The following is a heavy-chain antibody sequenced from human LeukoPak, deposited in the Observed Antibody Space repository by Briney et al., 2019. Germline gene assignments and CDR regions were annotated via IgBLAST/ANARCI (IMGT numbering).Heavy chain of an antibody. CDR3: ARKLYYYDSGEYGWFDP. Sequence: GGSLRLSCAASGFTFSDYYMSWIRQAPGKGLEWVANIKQDGSEKYYVDSVKGRFNISRDSAKNSLYLQMNSLRAEGTAVYYCARKLYYYDSGEYGWFDPWGQGTLVTVSS. D-gene: IGHD3-22*01. CDR1: GFTFSDYY. J-gene: IGHJ5*02. CDR2: IKQDGSEK. V-gene: IGHV3-7*01.